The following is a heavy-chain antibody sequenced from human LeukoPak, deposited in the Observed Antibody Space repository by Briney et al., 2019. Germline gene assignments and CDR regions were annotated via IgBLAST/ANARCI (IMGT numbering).Heavy chain of an antibody. J-gene: IGHJ4*02. Sequence: GGSLRLSCAASGFTFSSYEMNWVRQAPGKGLEWVSYISSSGSTIYYADSVKGRFTISRDNAKNSLYLQMNSLRAEDTAVYYCARREYFNYYDSSGYLDYWGQGTLVTVSS. V-gene: IGHV3-48*03. D-gene: IGHD3-22*01. CDR3: ARREYFNYYDSSGYLDY. CDR2: ISSSGSTI. CDR1: GFTFSSYE.